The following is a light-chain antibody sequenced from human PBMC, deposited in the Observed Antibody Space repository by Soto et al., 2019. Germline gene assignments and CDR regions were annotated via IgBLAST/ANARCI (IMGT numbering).Light chain of an antibody. V-gene: IGKV1-5*03. Sequence: DIHMTQSPSTLSASVGDRVTITCRASQSITMWLAWYQQKPGKAPNLLIYKTSSLESGVPSRFSGSGSGTEFTLTISCLQPDDFATYYCQHWTGYSWTFDQGTKVEVK. J-gene: IGKJ1*01. CDR3: QHWTGYSWT. CDR2: KTS. CDR1: QSITMW.